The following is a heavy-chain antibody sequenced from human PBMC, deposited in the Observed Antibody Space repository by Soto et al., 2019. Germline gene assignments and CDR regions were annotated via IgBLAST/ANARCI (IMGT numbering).Heavy chain of an antibody. J-gene: IGHJ4*02. CDR3: ARESEDLTSNFDY. CDR2: ISSTTNYI. V-gene: IGHV3-21*01. Sequence: AGGSLRLSCAASGFTFSRYSMNWVRQAPGKGLEWVSSISSTTNYIYYADSMKGRFTVSRDNAKNSVYLDMNSLSAEDTAVYYCARESEDLTSNFDYWGQGTLVTAPQ. CDR1: GFTFSRYS.